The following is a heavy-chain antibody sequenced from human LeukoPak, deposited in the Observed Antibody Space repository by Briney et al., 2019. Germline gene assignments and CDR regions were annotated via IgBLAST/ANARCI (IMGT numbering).Heavy chain of an antibody. CDR3: AASLNY. J-gene: IGHJ4*02. D-gene: IGHD5-12*01. CDR1: GFTFSSYW. CDR2: INSDGSST. Sequence: GGSLRLSCAASGFTFSSYWMHWVRQAPGKGPVGVSRINSDGSSTSYADSVKGRFTISRDNAKNTLYLQMDSLRPEDTAVYYCAASLNYWGQGALVTVSS. V-gene: IGHV3-74*01.